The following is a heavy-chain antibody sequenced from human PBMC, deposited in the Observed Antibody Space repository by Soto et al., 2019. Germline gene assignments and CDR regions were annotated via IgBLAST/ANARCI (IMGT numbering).Heavy chain of an antibody. CDR2: IDNTGSVT. V-gene: IGHV3-74*01. Sequence: GESLTLCCAVSVFTCSSYWMHWFRQTPGKGLVWVSRIDNTGSVTTYADSVRGRFTISRDNAKNTLYLQMNSLRAEDTAVYYCARDQTVAGPTTFDCCGQGTLVTVSS. J-gene: IGHJ4*02. D-gene: IGHD6-19*01. CDR1: VFTCSSYW. CDR3: ARDQTVAGPTTFDC.